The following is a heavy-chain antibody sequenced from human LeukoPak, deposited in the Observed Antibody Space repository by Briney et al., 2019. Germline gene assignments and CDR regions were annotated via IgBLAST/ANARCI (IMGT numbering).Heavy chain of an antibody. CDR3: ARDPETPNWSGFDY. CDR1: GFTFSSYS. CDR2: ISSSSSYI. J-gene: IGHJ4*02. Sequence: AGGSLRLSCAASGFTFSSYSMNWVRQAPGKGLEWVSSISSSSSYIYYADSVKGRFTISRDNAKNSLYLQMNSLRAEDTAVYYCARDPETPNWSGFDYWAREPWSPSPQ. D-gene: IGHD1-1*01. V-gene: IGHV3-21*01.